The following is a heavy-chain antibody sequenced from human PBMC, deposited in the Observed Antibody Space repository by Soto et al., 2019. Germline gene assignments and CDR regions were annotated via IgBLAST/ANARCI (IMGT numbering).Heavy chain of an antibody. CDR3: TTDARTSLPEIRFDY. V-gene: IGHV3-15*07. CDR1: GFPFNNAW. Sequence: EVQLVESGGGLVKPGGSLRLSCAASGFPFNNAWINWVRQVPGKGLEWVGRVKSKADGGSGDYAAHVKGRFVVSRDDSKDIVYLQMNSLKIEDTGVYYCTTDARTSLPEIRFDYWGHGTQVTVSS. J-gene: IGHJ4*01. D-gene: IGHD2-8*01. CDR2: VKSKADGGSG.